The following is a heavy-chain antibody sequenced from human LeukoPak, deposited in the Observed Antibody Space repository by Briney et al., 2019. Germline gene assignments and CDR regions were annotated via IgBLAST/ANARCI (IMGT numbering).Heavy chain of an antibody. J-gene: IGHJ5*02. Sequence: SETLSLTCAVYGGSFSGYYWSWIRQPPGKGLEWIGEINHSGSTNYNPSLKSRATISVDTSKNQFSLKLSSVTAADTAVYYCARGQGVYYGSGSYYRNINWFDPWGQGTLVTVSS. CDR1: GGSFSGYY. V-gene: IGHV4-34*01. CDR3: ARGQGVYYGSGSYYRNINWFDP. D-gene: IGHD3-10*01. CDR2: INHSGST.